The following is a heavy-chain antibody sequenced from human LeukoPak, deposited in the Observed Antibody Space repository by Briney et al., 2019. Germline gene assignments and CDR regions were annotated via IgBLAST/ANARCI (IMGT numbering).Heavy chain of an antibody. Sequence: GGSLRLSCAVSGLTFSSSWMDWVRQAPGKGLEWVASINPDGNKKYSADSVKGRFTISRDNAENSLYLQMNSLRAEDTAVFYCARDQYDTWSRRGNFDTWGQGTLVIVSS. CDR1: GLTFSSSW. CDR2: INPDGNKK. CDR3: ARDQYDTWSRRGNFDT. J-gene: IGHJ4*02. V-gene: IGHV3-7*03. D-gene: IGHD3/OR15-3a*01.